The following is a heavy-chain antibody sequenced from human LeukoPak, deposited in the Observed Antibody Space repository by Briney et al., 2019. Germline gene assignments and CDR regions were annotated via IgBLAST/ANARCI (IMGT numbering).Heavy chain of an antibody. Sequence: GASVKVSCKASGYIFTNYFIHWVRQAPGQGPEWMGIINPSDGSTSYAQKFRGRLTMTRDTSTSTVYMELSSLRSDDTAVYYCARMFSSGWTFDYWGQGTLVTVSS. CDR1: GYIFTNYF. J-gene: IGHJ4*02. CDR3: ARMFSSGWTFDY. D-gene: IGHD6-19*01. CDR2: INPSDGST. V-gene: IGHV1-46*01.